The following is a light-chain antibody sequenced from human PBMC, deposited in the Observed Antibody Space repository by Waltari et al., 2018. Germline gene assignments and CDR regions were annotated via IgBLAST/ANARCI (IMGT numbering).Light chain of an antibody. CDR3: QQYNNWPLL. J-gene: IGKJ1*01. V-gene: IGKV3-15*01. CDR1: QSVGSN. CDR2: GAS. Sequence: EIVMTQSPATLSVSPGERVTLSCRASQSVGSNLAWYQPKPGQAPRLLFYGASTRATGIPARFSGSGSGTEFTLTINSMQSEDFAVYYCQQYNNWPLLFGQGTKVEIK.